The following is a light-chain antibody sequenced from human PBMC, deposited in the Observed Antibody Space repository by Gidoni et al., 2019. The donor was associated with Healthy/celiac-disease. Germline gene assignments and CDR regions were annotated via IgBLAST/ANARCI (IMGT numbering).Light chain of an antibody. CDR1: QSVSSY. CDR3: QQRSNWPPNT. J-gene: IGKJ4*01. V-gene: IGKV3-11*01. Sequence: IVLTQSPATLSLSPGERATLSCRASQSVSSYLAWYQQKPGQAPRLLIYDASNRATGIPARFSGSGSGTDFTLTISGLEPEDFAVYYCQQRSNWPPNTFGGGTKVEIK. CDR2: DAS.